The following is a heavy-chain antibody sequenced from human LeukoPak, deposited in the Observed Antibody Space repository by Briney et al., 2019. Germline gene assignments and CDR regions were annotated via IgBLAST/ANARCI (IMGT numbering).Heavy chain of an antibody. Sequence: GASVKVSCKASGYTFTSYYMHWVRQAPGQGLEWMGIINPSGGSTSYAQKFQGRVTMTRDTSTSTVYMELSSLRSEDTAVYYCARDWGRSGYGGRGFDYWGQGTLVTVSS. J-gene: IGHJ4*02. CDR1: GYTFTSYY. CDR3: ARDWGRSGYGGRGFDY. CDR2: INPSGGST. D-gene: IGHD3-3*01. V-gene: IGHV1-46*01.